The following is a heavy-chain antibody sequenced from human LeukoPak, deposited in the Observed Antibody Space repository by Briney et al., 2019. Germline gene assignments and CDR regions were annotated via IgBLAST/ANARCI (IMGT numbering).Heavy chain of an antibody. CDR2: ISSSSSTI. J-gene: IGHJ4*02. Sequence: GGSLRLSCAASGFTFSSYEMNWVRQAPGKGLEWVSYISSSSSTIYYADSVKGRFTISRDNAKNSLYLQMNSLRAEDTAVYYCAREEYYGSGSYYKGPLFDYWGQGTLVTVSS. D-gene: IGHD3-10*01. CDR1: GFTFSSYE. CDR3: AREEYYGSGSYYKGPLFDY. V-gene: IGHV3-48*03.